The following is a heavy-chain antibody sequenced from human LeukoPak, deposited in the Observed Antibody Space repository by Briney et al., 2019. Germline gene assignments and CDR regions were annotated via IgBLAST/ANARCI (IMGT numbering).Heavy chain of an antibody. V-gene: IGHV1-3*01. D-gene: IGHD1-26*01. CDR1: GYTFTSYA. CDR3: ARAERLLRDAFDI. J-gene: IGHJ3*02. CDR2: INAGNGNT. Sequence: ASVKVSCKASGYTFTSYAMHWVRQAPGQRLEWMGWINAGNGNTKYSQKFQGRVTITRDTSASTAYMELSSLRSEDAAVYYCARAERLLRDAFDIWSQGTMVTVSS.